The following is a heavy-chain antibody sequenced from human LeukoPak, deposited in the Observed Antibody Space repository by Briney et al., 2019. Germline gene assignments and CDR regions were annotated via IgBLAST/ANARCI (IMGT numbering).Heavy chain of an antibody. CDR3: ARGSVDTAMAGDY. CDR2: ISSSGSTI. V-gene: IGHV3-48*03. J-gene: IGHJ4*02. Sequence: GGSLRLSCAASGFTFSSYEMNWVRQAPGKGLEWVSYISSSGSTIYYADSVKGRFTISRDNAKNSLYVQMNSLRAEDTAVYYCARGSVDTAMAGDYWGQGTLVTVSS. CDR1: GFTFSSYE. D-gene: IGHD5-18*01.